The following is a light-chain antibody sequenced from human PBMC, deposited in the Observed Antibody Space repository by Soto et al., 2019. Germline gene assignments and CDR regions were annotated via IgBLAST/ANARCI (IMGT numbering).Light chain of an antibody. CDR1: QRISSW. V-gene: IGKV1-5*01. CDR3: QQYNSYSRA. J-gene: IGKJ4*01. CDR2: DAS. Sequence: DIQMTQSPSTLSASVGDRVTITCRASQRISSWLAWYQQKPGKAPKLLIYDASSFESGVPSRFSCSGSGTYFTLTISSLQPDDFAADYCQQYNSYSRAFGGGTKVEIK.